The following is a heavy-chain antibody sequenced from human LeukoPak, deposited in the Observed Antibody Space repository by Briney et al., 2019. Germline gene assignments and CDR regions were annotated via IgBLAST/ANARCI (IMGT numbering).Heavy chain of an antibody. D-gene: IGHD3-16*01. V-gene: IGHV4-59*01. CDR3: AREWGLGYYYYYMDV. J-gene: IGHJ6*03. CDR2: IYYSGST. CDR1: GGSISSYY. Sequence: SETLSLTCTVSGGSISSYYWSWIRQPPGKGLEWIGYIYYSGSTNYNPSLKSRVTISVDTSKNQFSLKLSSVTAADTAVYYCAREWGLGYYYYYMDVWGKGTTVTVSS.